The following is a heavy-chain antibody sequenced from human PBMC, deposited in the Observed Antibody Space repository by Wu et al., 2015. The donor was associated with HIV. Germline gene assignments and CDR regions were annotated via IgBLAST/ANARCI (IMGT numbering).Heavy chain of an antibody. D-gene: IGHD3-10*01. CDR3: ARTPLLWFGELSY. V-gene: IGHV1-69*12. CDR1: GGTLSNFA. J-gene: IGHJ4*02. Sequence: QIHLVQSGAEVKKPGSSVKVSCKASGGTLSNFAISWVRQAPGQGLEWVGGITPFFGAGKYAQKFQGRVTITADESTSTAYMELSSLRSEDTAVYYCARTPLLWFGELSYWGQGTLVTVSS. CDR2: ITPFFGAG.